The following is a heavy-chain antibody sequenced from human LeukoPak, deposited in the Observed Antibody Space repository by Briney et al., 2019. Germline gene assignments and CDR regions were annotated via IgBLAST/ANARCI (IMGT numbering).Heavy chain of an antibody. D-gene: IGHD6-13*01. J-gene: IGHJ4*02. CDR1: GFTFSSYW. CDR2: IKQDGSEK. V-gene: IGHV3-7*01. Sequence: PGGSLRLSCAASGFTFSSYWMSWVRQAPGKGLEWVANIKQDGSEKYYVDSVKGRFTISRDNAKNSLYLQMNSLRAEDTAVYYCARGLYSSSWPYYFDYWGQGTLVTVSS. CDR3: ARGLYSSSWPYYFDY.